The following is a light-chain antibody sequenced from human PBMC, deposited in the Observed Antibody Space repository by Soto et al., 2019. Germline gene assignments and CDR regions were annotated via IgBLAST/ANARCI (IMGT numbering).Light chain of an antibody. CDR1: SSDVGGYNY. Sequence: QSALNQPASVSGSPGQSITISCTGTSSDVGGYNYVSWYQQRPGKAPILMIYDVSYRPSGISNRFSGSKSGNTASLTISGLQAEDEADYYCSSYTSTSVVFGGGTKLTVL. V-gene: IGLV2-14*01. CDR2: DVS. J-gene: IGLJ2*01. CDR3: SSYTSTSVV.